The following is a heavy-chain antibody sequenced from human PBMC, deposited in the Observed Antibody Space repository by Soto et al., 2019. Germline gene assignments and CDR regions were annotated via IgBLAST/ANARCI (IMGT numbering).Heavy chain of an antibody. V-gene: IGHV3-33*01. CDR2: IWYDGSNK. CDR3: ARETIAARVLDV. CDR1: GFTFSSYG. D-gene: IGHD6-6*01. J-gene: IGHJ6*02. Sequence: PGGSLRLSCAASGFTFSSYGMHWVRQAPGKGLEWVAVIWYDGSNKYYADSVKGRFTISRDNSKNTLYLQMNSLRAEDTAVYYCARETIAARVLDVWGQGTTVTVSS.